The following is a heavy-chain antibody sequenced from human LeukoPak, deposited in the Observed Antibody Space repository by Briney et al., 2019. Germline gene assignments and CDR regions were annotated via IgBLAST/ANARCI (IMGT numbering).Heavy chain of an antibody. D-gene: IGHD1-14*01. Sequence: GGSLRLSCAASGFTFNTYNMNWVRQAPGKGLEWVSSTSGSGGVAYYADSVKGRFTISRDNSKNMMFLQVSSLRAEDSAVYYCARTNAFQKGASDIWGQGTMVTVSS. J-gene: IGHJ3*02. V-gene: IGHV3-23*01. CDR2: TSGSGGVA. CDR3: ARTNAFQKGASDI. CDR1: GFTFNTYN.